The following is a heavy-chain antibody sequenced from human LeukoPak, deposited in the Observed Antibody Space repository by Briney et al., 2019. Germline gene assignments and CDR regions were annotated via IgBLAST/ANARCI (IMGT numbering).Heavy chain of an antibody. CDR3: AKGGRIEAAGNIDY. J-gene: IGHJ4*02. Sequence: AGTLSLSCAASGFTISSNAMSWVRQAPGKGLEWVSVITGSDGSTYYAGSVKGRFTISRDNSKNTLYLQMSSLRADDTAVYYCAKGGRIEAAGNIDYWGQGTLVTVSS. D-gene: IGHD6-13*01. CDR1: GFTISSNA. V-gene: IGHV3-23*01. CDR2: ITGSDGST.